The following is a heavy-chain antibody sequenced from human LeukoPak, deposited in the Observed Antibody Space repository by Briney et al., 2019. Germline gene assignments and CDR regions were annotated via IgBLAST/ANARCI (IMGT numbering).Heavy chain of an antibody. CDR3: ARAVVWFGELLWSGYYYYGMDV. V-gene: IGHV4-34*01. D-gene: IGHD3-10*01. CDR1: GGSFSGYY. Sequence: SETLSLTCAVYGGSFSGYYWSWIRQPPGKGLEWIGEINHSGGTNYNPSLKSRVTISVDTSKNQFSLKLSSVTAADTAVYYCARAVVWFGELLWSGYYYYGMDVWGQGTTVTVSS. CDR2: INHSGGT. J-gene: IGHJ6*02.